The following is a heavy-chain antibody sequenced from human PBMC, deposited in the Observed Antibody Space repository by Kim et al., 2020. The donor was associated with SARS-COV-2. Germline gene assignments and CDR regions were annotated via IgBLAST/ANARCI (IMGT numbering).Heavy chain of an antibody. J-gene: IGHJ6*02. CDR3: AKDKSYDILTGHYYGMDV. CDR1: GFTFDDYA. CDR2: ISWNSGSI. D-gene: IGHD3-9*01. V-gene: IGHV3-9*01. Sequence: ALRLSCAASGFTFDDYAMHWVRQAPGKGLEWVSGISWNSGSIGYADSVKGRFTISRDNAKNFLYLQMNSLRAEDTALYYCAKDKSYDILTGHYYGMDVWGQVTTVTVSS.